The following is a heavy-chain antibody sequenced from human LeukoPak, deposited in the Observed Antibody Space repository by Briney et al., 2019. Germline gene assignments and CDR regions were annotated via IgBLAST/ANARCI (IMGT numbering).Heavy chain of an antibody. CDR1: GFTFSSYD. V-gene: IGHV3-13*01. Sequence: GGSLRLSCAASGFTFSSYDMHWVRQGIGKGLEWVSAIDTAGDTYYPGSVKGRFTISRENAKNSLYLQMNSLRAGDTAVYYCARDIMDSSSWYYFDYWGQGTLVTVSS. CDR2: IDTAGDT. J-gene: IGHJ4*02. D-gene: IGHD6-13*01. CDR3: ARDIMDSSSWYYFDY.